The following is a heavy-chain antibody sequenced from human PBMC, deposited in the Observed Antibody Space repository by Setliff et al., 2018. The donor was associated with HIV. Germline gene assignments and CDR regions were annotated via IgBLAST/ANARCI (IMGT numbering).Heavy chain of an antibody. V-gene: IGHV7-4-1*02. Sequence: ASVKVSCKASGYTFTRYALNWVRQAPGQGLEWMGWINTNTGDPTYAQGLTRRFVFSLDTSVSTAYLQISRLKAEDTAVYYCARTGPSRDGYNLVIDYWGQGTLVTVSS. CDR2: INTNTGDP. J-gene: IGHJ4*02. CDR3: ARTGPSRDGYNLVIDY. CDR1: GYTFTRYA. D-gene: IGHD5-12*01.